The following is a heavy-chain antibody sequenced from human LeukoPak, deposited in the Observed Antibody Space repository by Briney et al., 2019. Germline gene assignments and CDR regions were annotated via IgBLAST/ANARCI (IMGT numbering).Heavy chain of an antibody. CDR2: IIPIFGTA. Sequence: ASVKVSCKASGGTFSSYAISWVRQAPGQGLEWMGGIIPIFGTANYAQKFQGRVTITTDESTSTAYMELSSLRSEDTAVYYCARGRGIAARHNWFDPWGQGTLVTVSS. J-gene: IGHJ5*02. D-gene: IGHD6-6*01. CDR3: ARGRGIAARHNWFDP. V-gene: IGHV1-69*05. CDR1: GGTFSSYA.